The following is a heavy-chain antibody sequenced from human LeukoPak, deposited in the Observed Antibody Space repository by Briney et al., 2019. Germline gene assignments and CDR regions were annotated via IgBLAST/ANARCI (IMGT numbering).Heavy chain of an antibody. CDR3: AREGYYGSGSYPWFDP. CDR2: ISSDGGST. Sequence: GGSLRLSCAASGFTFSSYAMHWVRQAPGKGLEYVSAISSDGGSTYYANSVKGRFTISRDNSKNTLYLQMNSLRAEDTAVYYCAREGYYGSGSYPWFDPWGQGTLVTVSS. CDR1: GFTFSSYA. V-gene: IGHV3-64*01. D-gene: IGHD3-10*01. J-gene: IGHJ5*02.